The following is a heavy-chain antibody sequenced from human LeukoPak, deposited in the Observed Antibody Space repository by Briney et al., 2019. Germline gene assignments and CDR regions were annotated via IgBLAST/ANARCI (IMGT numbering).Heavy chain of an antibody. V-gene: IGHV4-34*01. J-gene: IGHJ5*02. CDR2: INHSGST. CDR1: GGSFSGYY. Sequence: SETLSLTCAVYGGSFSGYYWSWIRQPPGKGLEWIGEINHSGSTNYNPSLKSRVTISVDTSKNQFSLKLSSVTAADTAVYYCARGHPRLYYYVNSWFDPWGQGTLVTVSS. D-gene: IGHD3-10*02. CDR3: ARGHPRLYYYVNSWFDP.